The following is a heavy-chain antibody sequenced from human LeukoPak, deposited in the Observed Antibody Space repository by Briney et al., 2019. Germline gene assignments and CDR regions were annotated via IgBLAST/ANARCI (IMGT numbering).Heavy chain of an antibody. J-gene: IGHJ6*04. V-gene: IGHV3-53*01. CDR2: IYSGGST. CDR1: GFTVSSNY. D-gene: IGHD2-2*01. Sequence: GSLRLSCAASGFTVSSNYMSWVRQAPGKGLEWVSVIYSGGSTYYADSVKGRFTISRDNSKNTLYLQMNSLRAEDAAVYYCARAHVVYQLLTNYYYYGMDVWGKGTTVTVSS. CDR3: ARAHVVYQLLTNYYYYGMDV.